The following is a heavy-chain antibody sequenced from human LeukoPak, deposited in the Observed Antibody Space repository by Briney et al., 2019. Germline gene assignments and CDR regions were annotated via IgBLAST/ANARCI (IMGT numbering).Heavy chain of an antibody. CDR1: GFTFSDYY. CDR2: ISSSGSTI. CDR3: ARDPLPDIVVVPAATPIDY. J-gene: IGHJ4*02. V-gene: IGHV3-11*04. Sequence: GGSLRLSCAASGFTFSDYYMSWIRQAPGKGLEWVSYISSSGSTIYYADSVKGRFTISRDNAKNSLYLQMNSLRAEDTAVYYCARDPLPDIVVVPAATPIDYWGQGTLVTVSS. D-gene: IGHD2-2*01.